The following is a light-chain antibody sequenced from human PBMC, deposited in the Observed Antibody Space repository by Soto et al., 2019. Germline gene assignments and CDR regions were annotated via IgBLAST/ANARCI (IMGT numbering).Light chain of an antibody. CDR2: LAT. CDR1: QSVGSY. Sequence: DFQMTQSPSSLSASVGDRVTITCRASQSVGSYLSWYQQKPGKAPKLLISLATTLQSGVPSRFAGSESGTDFTLTISSLQPEDCGTYYCQQSYINPITFGQGKRLEIK. J-gene: IGKJ5*01. CDR3: QQSYINPIT. V-gene: IGKV1-39*01.